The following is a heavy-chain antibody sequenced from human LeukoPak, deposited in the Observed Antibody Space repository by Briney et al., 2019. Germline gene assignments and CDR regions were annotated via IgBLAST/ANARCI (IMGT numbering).Heavy chain of an antibody. Sequence: GGSLRLSCAASGFTFSSYGMHWVRQAPGKGLEWVAVISYDGSNKYYADSVKGRFTISRDNAKDSLYLQMNSLRAEDTAVYYCARAFHGSIAARPPNYYYMDVWGKGTTVTVSS. V-gene: IGHV3-30*03. CDR1: GFTFSSYG. D-gene: IGHD6-6*01. CDR3: ARAFHGSIAARPPNYYYMDV. J-gene: IGHJ6*03. CDR2: ISYDGSNK.